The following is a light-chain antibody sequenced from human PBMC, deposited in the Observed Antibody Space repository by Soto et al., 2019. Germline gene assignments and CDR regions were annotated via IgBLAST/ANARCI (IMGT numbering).Light chain of an antibody. V-gene: IGLV2-14*01. Sequence: QSALTQPASLSGSPGQSITISCTGTSSNIGAYDYVSWFQQHPGKAPKLMISEVNNRPSGVSNRFSGSKSGNTAYLTISGLQVEDEAEHFCFSFTTTSTHVFGTGPKVTVL. J-gene: IGLJ1*01. CDR3: FSFTTTSTHV. CDR2: EVN. CDR1: SSNIGAYDY.